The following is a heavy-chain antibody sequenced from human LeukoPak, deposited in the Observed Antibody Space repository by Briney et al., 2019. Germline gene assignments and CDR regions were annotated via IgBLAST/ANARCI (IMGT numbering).Heavy chain of an antibody. V-gene: IGHV3-7*01. CDR3: ARDGVVPAVNSNH. CDR1: GFTFSSYW. CDR2: IKQDGSEK. J-gene: IGHJ5*02. D-gene: IGHD2-2*01. Sequence: PGGSLRLSCAASGFTFSSYWMSWVRQAPGKGLEWVANIKQDGSEKYYVDSVKGRFTISRDNAKNSLYLQMNSLRAEDTAVYYCARDGVVPAVNSNHWGQGTLVTVSS.